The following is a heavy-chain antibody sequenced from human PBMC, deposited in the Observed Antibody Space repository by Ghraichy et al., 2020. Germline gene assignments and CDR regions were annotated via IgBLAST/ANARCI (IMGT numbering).Heavy chain of an antibody. CDR2: IKRKSDGGTT. Sequence: GGSLRLSCAASGFTFSDAWMSWVRQAPGKGLEWVGRIKRKSDGGTTDDAAPVKGRFTISRDDSKNTLYLQMNSLKTEDTAVYYCTTAGYTYAQFGRANDYWGQGTLVTVSS. D-gene: IGHD5-18*01. CDR3: TTAGYTYAQFGRANDY. J-gene: IGHJ4*02. CDR1: GFTFSDAW. V-gene: IGHV3-15*01.